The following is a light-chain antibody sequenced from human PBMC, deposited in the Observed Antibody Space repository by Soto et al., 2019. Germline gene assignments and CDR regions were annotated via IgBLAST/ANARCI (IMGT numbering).Light chain of an antibody. CDR2: DVS. Sequence: QSALTQPRSVSGSPGQSVTISCTGTSSDVGAYKYVSWYRHHPGKAPKLMTYDVSKRPPGVPDRFSGSKSGNTASLTISGLQAEDEADYYCCSYAGSYAVVFGGGTMVTVL. J-gene: IGLJ2*01. V-gene: IGLV2-11*01. CDR1: SSDVGAYKY. CDR3: CSYAGSYAVV.